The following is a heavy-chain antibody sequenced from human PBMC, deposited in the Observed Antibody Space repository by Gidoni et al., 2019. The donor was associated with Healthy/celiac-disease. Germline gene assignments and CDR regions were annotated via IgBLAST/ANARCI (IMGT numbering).Heavy chain of an antibody. CDR3: ARQADYDFDY. CDR2: IYPGDSDA. D-gene: IGHD4-17*01. J-gene: IGHJ4*02. Sequence: KGLEWMGIIYPGDSDARYSPSFQGQVTISADKSISTAYLQWSSLKASDTAMYYCARQADYDFDYWGQGTLVTVSS. V-gene: IGHV5-51*01.